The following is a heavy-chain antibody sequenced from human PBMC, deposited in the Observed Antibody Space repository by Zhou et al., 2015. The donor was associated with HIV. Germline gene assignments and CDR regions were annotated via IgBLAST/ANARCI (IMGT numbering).Heavy chain of an antibody. CDR2: IIPIFHTP. CDR1: GGTFIHFG. CDR3: ARGRGY. J-gene: IGHJ4*02. Sequence: QVQLVQSGAEVKKPGSSVKVSCKASGGTFIHFGFNWVRQAPGQGLEWMGGIIPIFHTPNYAQKFQGRVTFTADSSTTTAYMELSSLRFEDTAVYYCARGRGYWGQGTLVTVSS. V-gene: IGHV1-69*06.